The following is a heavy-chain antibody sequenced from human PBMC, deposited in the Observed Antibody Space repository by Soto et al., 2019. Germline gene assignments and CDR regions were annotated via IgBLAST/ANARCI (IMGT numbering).Heavy chain of an antibody. CDR3: ARHETLHGDYDH. D-gene: IGHD4-17*01. J-gene: IGHJ4*02. CDR1: GDSISSYY. CDR2: SYYTGST. Sequence: PSETLSLTCTVSGDSISSYYWSWIRQPPGKGLEWIGYSYYTGSTNYNPSLKSRFTISVDTSKNQFSLKLGSVTAADTAVYYCARHETLHGDYDHWGQGTLVTVSS. V-gene: IGHV4-59*08.